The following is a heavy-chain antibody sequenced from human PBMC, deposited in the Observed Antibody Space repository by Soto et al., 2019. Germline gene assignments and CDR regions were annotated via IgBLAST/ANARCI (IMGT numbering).Heavy chain of an antibody. V-gene: IGHV4-34*01. CDR2: INHGGST. CDR3: AAGYYFDY. Sequence: SETLSLTCAVYGGAFSGYFWNWIRQPPGKGLEWIGEINHGGSTKYNPSLKSRVSISVDTSKNQFYLRLTSVTAADTAVYYCAAGYYFDYWAHGTLVTVSS. D-gene: IGHD3-10*01. CDR1: GGAFSGYF. J-gene: IGHJ4*01.